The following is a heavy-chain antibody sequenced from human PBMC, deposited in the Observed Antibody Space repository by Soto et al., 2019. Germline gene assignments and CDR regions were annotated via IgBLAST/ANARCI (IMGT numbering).Heavy chain of an antibody. CDR1: GYTFSTYG. Sequence: ASVKVSCKASGYTFSTYGISWVRQAPGQGLERMGWINGYNGNTNYAPKLQGRINMTKETSTTTAYMELRSLSSDDTAVYYGARRGDVPYYYYGMDVGGQGTTVTVPS. J-gene: IGHJ6*02. CDR3: ARRGDVPYYYYGMDV. V-gene: IGHV1-18*01. D-gene: IGHD3-16*01. CDR2: INGYNGNT.